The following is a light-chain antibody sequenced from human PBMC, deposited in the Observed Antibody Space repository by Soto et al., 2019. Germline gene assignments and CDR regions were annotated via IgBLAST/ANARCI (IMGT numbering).Light chain of an antibody. J-gene: IGKJ1*01. Sequence: EIVMTQSPATLSGSPGERATLSCRASQSVSGNLAWYQQKPGQAPRLLIYGASTRATGIPARFSGSGSGTEFTLTISSLQSEDFAVYYCQQYNNWPSTFGQGTKVEIK. CDR2: GAS. CDR1: QSVSGN. V-gene: IGKV3D-15*01. CDR3: QQYNNWPST.